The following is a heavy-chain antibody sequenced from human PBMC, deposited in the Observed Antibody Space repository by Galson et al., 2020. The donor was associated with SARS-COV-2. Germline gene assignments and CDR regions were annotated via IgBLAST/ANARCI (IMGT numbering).Heavy chain of an antibody. V-gene: IGHV3-48*03. J-gene: IGHJ6*03. Sequence: GESLKISCAASGFTFSTYDVNWVRQAPGKGLEWVSYISSSGSIVYYADSVKGRFTISRDNAKNSLFLQMNSLRAEDTAFYYCARERYTMMGDYYKYMDVWGKGTTVTVSS. CDR3: ARERYTMMGDYYKYMDV. CDR2: ISSSGSIV. CDR1: GFTFSTYD. D-gene: IGHD3-22*01.